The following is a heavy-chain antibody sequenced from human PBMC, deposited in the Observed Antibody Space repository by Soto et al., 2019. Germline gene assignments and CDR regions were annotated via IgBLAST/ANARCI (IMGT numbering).Heavy chain of an antibody. Sequence: GGSLRLSCAASGFTFSSYAMSWVRQAPGKGLEWVSAISGSGGSTYYGDSGKGRFTISRDNSKNTLYLQMNSLRAEDTAVYYCARVGEGTMIVVVTPTLDNWGQGTTVTVSS. CDR1: GFTFSSYA. J-gene: IGHJ6*02. CDR3: ARVGEGTMIVVVTPTLDN. CDR2: ISGSGGST. V-gene: IGHV3-23*01. D-gene: IGHD3-22*01.